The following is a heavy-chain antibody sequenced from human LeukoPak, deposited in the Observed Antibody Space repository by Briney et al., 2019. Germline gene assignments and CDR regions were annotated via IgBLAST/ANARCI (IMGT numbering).Heavy chain of an antibody. J-gene: IGHJ4*02. CDR2: INGNGDMI. Sequence: PGGSLRLSCEASGVTFSSCAMSWVRQAPGEGLGWVSAINGNGDMIYYADAVKGRFTISRDNSRNTLYLQMDSLRAGDTAVYYCAKWGAQSGSYRVLDYWGQGTLVTVSS. CDR3: AKWGAQSGSYRVLDY. V-gene: IGHV3-23*01. CDR1: GVTFSSCA. D-gene: IGHD1-26*01.